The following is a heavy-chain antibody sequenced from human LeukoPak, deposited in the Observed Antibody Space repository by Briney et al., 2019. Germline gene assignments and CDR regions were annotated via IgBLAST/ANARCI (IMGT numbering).Heavy chain of an antibody. D-gene: IGHD3-10*01. CDR3: ARNYYGSGPPYYYYYYMDV. Sequence: ASVKVSCKASGYTFTNYGISWVRQAPGQGLEWMGWISVYNGNTNYAQKLQGRVTMTTDTSTSTAYMELRSLRSEDTAVYYCARNYYGSGPPYYYYYYMDVWGKGTTVTISS. J-gene: IGHJ6*03. CDR1: GYTFTNYG. V-gene: IGHV1-18*01. CDR2: ISVYNGNT.